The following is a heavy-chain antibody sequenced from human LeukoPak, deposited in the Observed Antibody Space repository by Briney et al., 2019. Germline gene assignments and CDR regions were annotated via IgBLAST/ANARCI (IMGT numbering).Heavy chain of an antibody. V-gene: IGHV4-39*01. D-gene: IGHD6-6*01. CDR1: GGSISSSVYY. CDR2: IFYSGST. J-gene: IGHJ4*02. Sequence: SETLSLTCTVSGGSISSSVYYWGWIRQPPGKGLEWIGNIFYSGSTYYNPSLKGRVTISVDTSKNQFSLKLSSVTAADTAVYYCARGVTYSSSPSWGQGTLVTVSS. CDR3: ARGVTYSSSPS.